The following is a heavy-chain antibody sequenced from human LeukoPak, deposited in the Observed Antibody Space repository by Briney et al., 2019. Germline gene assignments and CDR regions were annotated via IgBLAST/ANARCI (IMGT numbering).Heavy chain of an antibody. CDR3: ARPGYSSGWFSWFDY. CDR1: GGSISSSSYY. J-gene: IGHJ4*02. V-gene: IGHV4-39*01. Sequence: RPSETLSLTCTVSGGSISSSSYYWGWIRQPPGKGLEWIGSIYYSGSTYYNPSLKSRVTISVDTSKNQFSLKLSSVTAADTAVYYCARPGYSSGWFSWFDYWGQGTLVTVSS. D-gene: IGHD6-19*01. CDR2: IYYSGST.